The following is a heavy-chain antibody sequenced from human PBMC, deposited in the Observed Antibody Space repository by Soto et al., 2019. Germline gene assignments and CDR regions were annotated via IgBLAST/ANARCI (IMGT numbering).Heavy chain of an antibody. CDR2: IVVGNGNA. CDR3: ATASAGYTFGFDS. CDR1: GFTFTTYT. Sequence: SVKVSCKASGFTFTTYTVKWVRQTRGHRLEWIGWIVVGNGNANFAQNLRQRVTFSRDMSTSTVFMELSSLRSDDTAMYYCATASAGYTFGFDSWGQGSLVTVSS. D-gene: IGHD5-12*01. J-gene: IGHJ4*01. V-gene: IGHV1-58*01.